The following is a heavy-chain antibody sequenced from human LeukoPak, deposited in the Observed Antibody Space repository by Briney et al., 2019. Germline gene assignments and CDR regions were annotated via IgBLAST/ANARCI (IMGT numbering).Heavy chain of an antibody. CDR3: ARGSSWLDY. CDR1: GGSISSYY. J-gene: IGHJ4*02. V-gene: IGHV4-59*01. D-gene: IGHD6-13*01. CDR2: IYYSGST. Sequence: SETLSLTCTVSGGSISSYYWSWIRQPPGKGLEWIGYIYYSGSTYYNPSLKSRVTISVDTSKNQFSLKLSSVTAADTAVYYCARGSSWLDYWGQGTLVTVSS.